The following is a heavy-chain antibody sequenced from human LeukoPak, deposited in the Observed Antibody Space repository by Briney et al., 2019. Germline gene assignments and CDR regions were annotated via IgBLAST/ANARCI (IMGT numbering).Heavy chain of an antibody. CDR1: GYTLTGYY. V-gene: IGHV1-46*01. CDR3: AREWVSGYYYGMDV. Sequence: ASVKVSCKVSGYTLTGYYMHWVRQAPGQGLEWIGIINPSGGSTSSAQKFQGRVTMTRDTSTSTVYMELSSLRSEDTAVYYCAREWVSGYYYGMDVWGQGTTVTVSS. J-gene: IGHJ6*02. D-gene: IGHD1-26*01. CDR2: INPSGGST.